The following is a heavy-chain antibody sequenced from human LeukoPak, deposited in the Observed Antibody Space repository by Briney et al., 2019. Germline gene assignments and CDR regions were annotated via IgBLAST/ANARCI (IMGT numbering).Heavy chain of an antibody. D-gene: IGHD3-10*01. V-gene: IGHV3-23*01. J-gene: IGHJ4*02. CDR3: AKHGDYYGSGFFR. CDR1: GFTFSSYA. CDR2: ISGSGE. Sequence: PGGSLRLSCAASGFTFSSYAMTWVRQAPGKGLEWVSTISGSGEYYTDSVKGRFTISRDNSKNTLYLQMNSLRAEDTAVCYCAKHGDYYGSGFFRWGQGTLVTVCS.